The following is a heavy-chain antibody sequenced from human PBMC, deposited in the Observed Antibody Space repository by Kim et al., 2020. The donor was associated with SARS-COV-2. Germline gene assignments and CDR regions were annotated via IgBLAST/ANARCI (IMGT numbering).Heavy chain of an antibody. D-gene: IGHD2-21*02. Sequence: GGSLRLSCAASGFTFSSYAMSWVRQAPGKGLEWVSGISGSGGSTYYADSVKGRFTISRDNSENTLYLLYLQMNSLRAEDTAVYYCAKAYGGNSDWYFDVWGRGTLVTVSS. CDR3: AKAYGGNSDWYFDV. V-gene: IGHV3-23*01. CDR1: GFTFSSYA. J-gene: IGHJ2*01. CDR2: ISGSGGST.